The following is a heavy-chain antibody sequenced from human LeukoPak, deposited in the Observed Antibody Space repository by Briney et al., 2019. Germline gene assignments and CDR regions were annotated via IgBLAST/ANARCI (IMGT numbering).Heavy chain of an antibody. CDR3: ARGPPYHNDGSGYYFFDY. CDR1: GGSFSVYY. D-gene: IGHD3-22*01. CDR2: ISHSGGP. J-gene: IGHJ4*02. Sequence: PSETLSLTCAVYGGSFSVYYWTWTRQPPRKGVEWIGEISHSGGPKYNPSLKIRVTISVDTSKNQFSLELSSVTAADTAVYYCARGPPYHNDGSGYYFFDYCGERALVSVSS. V-gene: IGHV4-34*01.